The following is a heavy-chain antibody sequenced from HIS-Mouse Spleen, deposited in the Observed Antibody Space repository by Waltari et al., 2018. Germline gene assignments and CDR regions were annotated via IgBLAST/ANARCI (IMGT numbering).Heavy chain of an antibody. CDR1: GGSISSYY. D-gene: IGHD3-22*01. Sequence: QVQLQESGPGLVKPSETLSLTCPVSGGSISSYYRSWIRQPPGKGLEWIGYIYYSGSTNYNPSLKSRVTISVDTSKNQFSLKLSSVTAADTAVYYCARVTYYYDSSGYYLFDYWGQGTLVTVSS. CDR3: ARVTYYYDSSGYYLFDY. J-gene: IGHJ4*02. CDR2: IYYSGST. V-gene: IGHV4-59*01.